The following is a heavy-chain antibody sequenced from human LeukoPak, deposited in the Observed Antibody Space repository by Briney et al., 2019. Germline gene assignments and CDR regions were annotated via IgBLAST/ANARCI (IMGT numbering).Heavy chain of an antibody. Sequence: GGSLRLSCAASGFTFSSNGLSWVRQTPGKGLEWVSAIATSSDDTYYADSVKGRFTISRDNSKNTLYLQMDSLRAEDTAVYYCAKRSDYGGNSNYFDNWDQGTLVTVSS. D-gene: IGHD4-23*01. CDR3: AKRSDYGGNSNYFDN. CDR1: GFTFSSNG. CDR2: IATSSDDT. J-gene: IGHJ4*02. V-gene: IGHV3-23*01.